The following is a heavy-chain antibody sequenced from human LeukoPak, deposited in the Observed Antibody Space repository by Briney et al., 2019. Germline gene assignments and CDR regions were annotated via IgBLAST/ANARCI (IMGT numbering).Heavy chain of an antibody. V-gene: IGHV3-53*01. CDR1: GFTVSSNY. CDR3: ATEVGS. Sequence: GGSLRLSCAASGFTVSSNYMGWVRQAPGKGLECVSLISSGGSTYYADSVKGRLSISRDNSKNTLYLQMNSLRVEDSAVYYCATEVGSWGQGTLVAVSS. J-gene: IGHJ5*02. CDR2: ISSGGST. D-gene: IGHD1-26*01.